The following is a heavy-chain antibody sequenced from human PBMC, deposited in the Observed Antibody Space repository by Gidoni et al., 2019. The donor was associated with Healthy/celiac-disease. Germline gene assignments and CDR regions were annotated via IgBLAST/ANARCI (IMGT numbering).Heavy chain of an antibody. CDR3: ARGGNYYDSSGYYYWGVINY. CDR1: GFTFSSYG. CDR2: IWYDGSNK. D-gene: IGHD3-22*01. Sequence: QVQLVESGGGVVQPGMSLRLSCAASGFTFSSYGMHWVRQAPGKGLEWVAVIWYDGSNKYYADSVKGRFTISRDNSKNTLYLQMNSLRAEDTAVYYCARGGNYYDSSGYYYWGVINYWGQGTLVTVSS. V-gene: IGHV3-33*01. J-gene: IGHJ4*02.